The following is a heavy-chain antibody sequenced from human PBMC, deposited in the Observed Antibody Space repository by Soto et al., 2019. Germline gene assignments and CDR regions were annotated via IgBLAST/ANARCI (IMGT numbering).Heavy chain of an antibody. D-gene: IGHD2-15*01. Sequence: QVQLVESGGGVVQPGRSLRLSCAAAGFTLSSHGIHWVRQAPGKGLEWVAVIWDDGSKKYYVDSVKGRFTISRDNSKNPLYLQMNGMRAEDTAVYFCARARVPYCSGGSCPDAFDIWGRGTVVTVSS. CDR1: GFTLSSHG. V-gene: IGHV3-33*01. CDR2: IWDDGSKK. CDR3: ARARVPYCSGGSCPDAFDI. J-gene: IGHJ3*02.